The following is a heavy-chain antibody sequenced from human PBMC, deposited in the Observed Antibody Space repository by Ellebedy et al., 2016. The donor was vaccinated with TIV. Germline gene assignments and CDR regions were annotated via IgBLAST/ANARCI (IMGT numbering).Heavy chain of an antibody. D-gene: IGHD3-10*01. V-gene: IGHV1-69*13. CDR1: GGTFSSYT. CDR2: IIPIFGTA. CDR3: ARDFLRAPDGSESYNNWFDP. J-gene: IGHJ5*02. Sequence: ASVKVSCXASGGTFSSYTISWVRQAPGQGLEWMGGIIPIFGTANYAQKFQDRVTITADESTRTAYMELSSLGSEDTAVYYCARDFLRAPDGSESYNNWFDPWGQGTLVTVSS.